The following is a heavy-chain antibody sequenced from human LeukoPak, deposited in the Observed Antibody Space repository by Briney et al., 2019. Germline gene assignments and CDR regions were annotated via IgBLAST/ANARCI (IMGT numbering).Heavy chain of an antibody. CDR3: AREAEWELPPFDY. CDR2: INPNSGGT. Sequence: ASVKVSCKASGYTFTGYYMHWVRQAPGQGLEWMGWINPNSGGTNYAQKFQGRVTMTRDTSISTAYMELSRLRSDDTAVYYCAREAEWELPPFDYWGQGTLVTVSS. V-gene: IGHV1-2*02. D-gene: IGHD1-26*01. CDR1: GYTFTGYY. J-gene: IGHJ4*02.